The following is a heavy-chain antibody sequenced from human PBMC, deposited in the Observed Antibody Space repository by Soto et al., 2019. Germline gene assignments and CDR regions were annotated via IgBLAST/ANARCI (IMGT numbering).Heavy chain of an antibody. J-gene: IGHJ4*02. D-gene: IGHD3-22*01. V-gene: IGHV4-31*11. CDR1: GGSISSGDYS. CDR3: AREGRRAMIAHFDY. Sequence: PSETLSLTCAVSGGSISSGDYSWSWIRQPPGKGLEWIGYIYYSGSTYYNPSLKSRVTISVDTSKNQFSLKLSSVTAADTAVYYCAREGRRAMIAHFDYSGQGTLVIVSS. CDR2: IYYSGST.